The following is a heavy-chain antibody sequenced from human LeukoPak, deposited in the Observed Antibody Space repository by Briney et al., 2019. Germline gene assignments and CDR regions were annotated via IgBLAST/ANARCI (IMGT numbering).Heavy chain of an antibody. CDR2: TCYRSKWNN. CDR3: ARVGTYFYDSSSYYQDAFDI. J-gene: IGHJ3*02. D-gene: IGHD3-22*01. Sequence: SQTLSLTCAISGDSVSSNSAAWNWIRQSPSGGLEWLGRTCYRSKWNNDYAVSVKSRISINPDTSKNQFSLQLSSVTPEDTAVYYCARVGTYFYDSSSYYQDAFDIWGQGTMVTVSS. V-gene: IGHV6-1*01. CDR1: GDSVSSNSAA.